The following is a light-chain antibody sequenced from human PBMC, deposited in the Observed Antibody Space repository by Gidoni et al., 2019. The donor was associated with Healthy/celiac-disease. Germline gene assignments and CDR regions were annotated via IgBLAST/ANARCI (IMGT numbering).Light chain of an antibody. CDR2: DAS. J-gene: IGKJ3*01. Sequence: EIVLTQSPATLSLSPGERATLSCRASQRVSSYLAWYQQKPGQAPRLLIYDASNRATGIPARFSGSGSGTDFTLTISSLEPEDFAVYYCQQRSNWPPVFTFGHGTKVDIK. V-gene: IGKV3-11*01. CDR1: QRVSSY. CDR3: QQRSNWPPVFT.